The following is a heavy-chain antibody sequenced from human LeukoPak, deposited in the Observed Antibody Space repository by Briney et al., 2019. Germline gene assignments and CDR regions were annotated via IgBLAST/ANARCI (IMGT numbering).Heavy chain of an antibody. CDR3: ARSIAAYYYDSSGFRLFDI. J-gene: IGHJ3*02. Sequence: SVKVSCKASGGTFSSYAISWVRQAPGQGLEWMGGIIPIFGTANYAQKFQGRVTITTDESTSTVYMELSSLRSEDTAVYYCARSIAAYYYDSSGFRLFDIWGQGTMVTVSS. CDR2: IIPIFGTA. D-gene: IGHD3-22*01. CDR1: GGTFSSYA. V-gene: IGHV1-69*05.